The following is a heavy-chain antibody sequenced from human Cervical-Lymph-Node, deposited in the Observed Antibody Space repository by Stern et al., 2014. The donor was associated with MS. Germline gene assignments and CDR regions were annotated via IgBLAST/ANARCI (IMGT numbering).Heavy chain of an antibody. CDR1: GFSFTGHT. CDR2: ISDDGSKK. D-gene: IGHD4-11*01. Sequence: VQLVASGGGVVQPGRSLRLSCAASGFSFTGHTMHWVRQAPGKGLEWVTSISDDGSKKQYAGSVKGLFAISRDTSKNTLYLQMNSLRVEDTDLYYCAREDYRNYSPHIDYWGQGTLVTVSS. CDR3: AREDYRNYSPHIDY. V-gene: IGHV3-30*09. J-gene: IGHJ4*02.